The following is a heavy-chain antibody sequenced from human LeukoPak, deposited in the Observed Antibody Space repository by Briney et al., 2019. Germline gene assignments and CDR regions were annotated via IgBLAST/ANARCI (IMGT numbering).Heavy chain of an antibody. CDR3: SKWGDYDVSTGYYDSDF. D-gene: IGHD3-9*01. J-gene: IGHJ4*02. Sequence: GGSLSLYCAASGFTFSNYAMSWDGPAPGNGLVGVSATVGSGGSTYYEDSVKGRFTISEDNSKNSLFLQMNSLRVEETALYYCSKWGDYDVSTGYYDSDFWGQGTLVTVSS. V-gene: IGHV3-23*01. CDR1: GFTFSNYA. CDR2: TVGSGGST.